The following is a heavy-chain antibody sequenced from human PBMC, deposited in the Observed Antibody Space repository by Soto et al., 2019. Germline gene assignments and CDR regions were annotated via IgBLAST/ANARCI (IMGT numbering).Heavy chain of an antibody. Sequence: SVKVSFKASCYTFTSYGISWVRQAPVQGLEWMGWISAYNGNTNYAQKLQGRVTMTTDTSTGTAYMELRSLRSDDTAVYYCARDSQPRVRYFDWLSPMRAFDIWGQGTMVTV. CDR1: CYTFTSYG. J-gene: IGHJ3*02. CDR3: ARDSQPRVRYFDWLSPMRAFDI. CDR2: ISAYNGNT. D-gene: IGHD3-9*01. V-gene: IGHV1-18*01.